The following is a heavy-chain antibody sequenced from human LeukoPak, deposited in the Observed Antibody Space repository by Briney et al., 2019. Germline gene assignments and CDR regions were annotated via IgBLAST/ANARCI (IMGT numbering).Heavy chain of an antibody. CDR2: ISHDGSNK. J-gene: IGHJ4*02. Sequence: GGSLRLSCAASGSTFSTYAMHWVRQAPGKGLEWVAVISHDGSNKYYADSVKGRFTISRDNSKNTLYLQMNSLRAEDTAVYYCARDRGYDSSVSDYWGQGTLVTVSS. V-gene: IGHV3-30-3*01. CDR3: ARDRGYDSSVSDY. D-gene: IGHD3-22*01. CDR1: GSTFSTYA.